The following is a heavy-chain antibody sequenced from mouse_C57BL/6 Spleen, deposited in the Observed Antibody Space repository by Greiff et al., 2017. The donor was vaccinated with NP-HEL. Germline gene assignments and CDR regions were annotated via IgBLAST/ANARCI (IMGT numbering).Heavy chain of an antibody. D-gene: IGHD1-1*01. CDR3: ARGYYGSTYYAMDY. J-gene: IGHJ4*01. CDR2: INPNYGTT. CDR1: GYSFTDYN. V-gene: IGHV1-39*01. Sequence: EVQLQESGPELVKPGASVKISCKASGYSFTDYNMNWVKQSNGKSLEWIGVINPNYGTTSYNQKFKGKATLTVDQSSSTAYMQLNSLTSEDSAVYYCARGYYGSTYYAMDYWGQGTSVTVSS.